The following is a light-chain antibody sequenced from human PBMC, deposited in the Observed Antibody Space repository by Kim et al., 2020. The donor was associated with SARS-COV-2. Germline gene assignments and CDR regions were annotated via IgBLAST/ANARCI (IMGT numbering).Light chain of an antibody. CDR1: QFISSW. CDR2: KAS. V-gene: IGKV1-5*03. CDR3: QQYNSYPWT. J-gene: IGKJ1*01. Sequence: ASVGDRVTITCRASQFISSWLAWYQQKPGKAPKLLIYKASSLESGVPSRFSGSGSGTEFTLTISSLQPDDFATYYGQQYNSYPWTFGQGTKVDIK.